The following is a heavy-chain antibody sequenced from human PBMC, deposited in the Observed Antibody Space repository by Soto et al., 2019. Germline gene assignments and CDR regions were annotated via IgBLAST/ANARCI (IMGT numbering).Heavy chain of an antibody. D-gene: IGHD6-19*01. J-gene: IGHJ4*02. CDR2: IYNNETF. CDR1: GASVSSGSFY. Sequence: EPLSLTCSVSGASVSSGSFYWSWIRQPPGKGLEWIGFIYNNETFNYNPSLKSRVTLSVDTSKHQFSLKRSSVTAADTAVYYCATVPLRYSSSHNFDSWGQGARVTVSS. CDR3: ATVPLRYSSSHNFDS. V-gene: IGHV4-61*01.